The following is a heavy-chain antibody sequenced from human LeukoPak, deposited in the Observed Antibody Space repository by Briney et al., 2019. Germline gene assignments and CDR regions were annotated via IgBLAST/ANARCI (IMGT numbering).Heavy chain of an antibody. CDR2: ISGSGGST. CDR1: GFTFSSFA. Sequence: GGSLRLSCAASGFTFSSFAMSWVRQAPGKGLEWVSAISGSGGSTYYADSVKGRFTISRDNSKNTLYLQMNSLRAEDTAVYYCAKASAMIVVVSKHFDYWGQGTLVTVSS. V-gene: IGHV3-23*01. CDR3: AKASAMIVVVSKHFDY. J-gene: IGHJ4*02. D-gene: IGHD3-22*01.